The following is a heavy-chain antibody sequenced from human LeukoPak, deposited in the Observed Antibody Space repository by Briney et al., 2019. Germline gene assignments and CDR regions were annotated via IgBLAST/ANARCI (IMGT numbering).Heavy chain of an antibody. Sequence: GGSLRLSCTASGFTFSDCDMNWFRQAPGKGLEWVSSISYGSTHRYYADSAKGRFTISRDNAKNSLYLQMNNLRADDTAVYYWGRAFPTLRVSAAGDYWGQGTLVTVS. D-gene: IGHD6-25*01. CDR2: ISYGSTHR. CDR3: GRAFPTLRVSAAGDY. CDR1: GFTFSDCD. J-gene: IGHJ4*02. V-gene: IGHV3-21*06.